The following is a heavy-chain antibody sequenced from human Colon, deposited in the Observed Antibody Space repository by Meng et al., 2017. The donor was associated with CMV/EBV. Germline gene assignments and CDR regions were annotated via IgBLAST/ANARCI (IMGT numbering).Heavy chain of an antibody. CDR3: ARGLVATIGMAYFDY. CDR1: RGYIGNYY. Sequence: SETLSLTCTVSRGYIGNYYWSWIRQSPGRGLEWIGYVSHNGRTSYSPALKSRVAISVDTSKNQFSLKLNSVTTADTAVYYCARGLVATIGMAYFDYWGQGTLVTVSS. D-gene: IGHD5-12*01. V-gene: IGHV4-59*01. CDR2: VSHNGRT. J-gene: IGHJ4*02.